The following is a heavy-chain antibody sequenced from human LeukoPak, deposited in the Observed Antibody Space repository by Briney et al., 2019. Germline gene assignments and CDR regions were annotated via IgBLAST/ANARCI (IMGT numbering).Heavy chain of an antibody. CDR2: ISGSGDTT. D-gene: IGHD6-19*01. V-gene: IGHV3-23*01. J-gene: IGHJ4*02. CDR1: GFTFSSYA. Sequence: GGSLRLSCAASGFTFSSYAMSWVRQAPGKGLEWVSGISGSGDTTHYADSVKGRFTISRDNSKNTVYLQMDSLRAEDTAVYYCAKGIAVAGNSQYFDYWGQGTLVIVSS. CDR3: AKGIAVAGNSQYFDY.